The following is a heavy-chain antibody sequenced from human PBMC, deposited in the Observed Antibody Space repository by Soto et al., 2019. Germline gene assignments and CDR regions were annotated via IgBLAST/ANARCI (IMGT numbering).Heavy chain of an antibody. CDR3: TAGYNWNDPI. V-gene: IGHV3-30-3*01. CDR1: GFTFSSYA. Sequence: PGGSLRLSCAASGFTFSSYAMHWVRQAPGKGLEWVAVISYDGSNKYYADSVKGRFTISRDNSKNTLYLQMNSLKTEDTAVYYCTAGYNWNDPIWGQGTMVTVSS. J-gene: IGHJ3*02. D-gene: IGHD1-1*01. CDR2: ISYDGSNK.